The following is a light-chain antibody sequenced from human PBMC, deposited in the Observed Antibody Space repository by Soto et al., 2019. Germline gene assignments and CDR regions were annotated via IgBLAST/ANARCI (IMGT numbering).Light chain of an antibody. CDR2: AAS. J-gene: IGKJ2*01. CDR1: RSISSL. V-gene: IGKV1-39*01. Sequence: DIQMTQSPSSLSASVGDRVTITCRASRSISSLLNWYRHNPGKAPKLLIYAASSLQRGVPSRFGGSGSWTQFTLTISRLQLEDFATDYCQQSSSSPPTFGQGTKLDIK. CDR3: QQSSSSPPT.